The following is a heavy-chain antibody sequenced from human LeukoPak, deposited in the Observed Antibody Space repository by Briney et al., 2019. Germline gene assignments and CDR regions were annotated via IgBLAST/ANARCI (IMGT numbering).Heavy chain of an antibody. V-gene: IGHV3-21*01. CDR3: AREGSTSSTDAFDI. Sequence: GGSLRLSCAASGFTFSGYSMNWVRQAPGKGLEWVSSISSSSSYIYYADSVKGRFTISRDNAKRSLYLQMNSLRAEDTAVYYCAREGSTSSTDAFDIWGQGTMVTASS. CDR1: GFTFSGYS. CDR2: ISSSSSYI. J-gene: IGHJ3*02. D-gene: IGHD2-2*01.